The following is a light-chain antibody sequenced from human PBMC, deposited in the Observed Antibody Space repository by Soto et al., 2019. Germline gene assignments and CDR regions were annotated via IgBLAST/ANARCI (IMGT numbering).Light chain of an antibody. Sequence: QSVLTQPASVSGSPGQSITISCTGTSSDVGSYNLVSWYQQHPGKAPKLMIHEDTKRPSGVSNRFSGSKSGNTASLTISGLQAEDEADYYCCSYAGSSTFVFGTGTKVTVL. V-gene: IGLV2-23*01. CDR3: CSYAGSSTFV. CDR1: SSDVGSYNL. CDR2: EDT. J-gene: IGLJ1*01.